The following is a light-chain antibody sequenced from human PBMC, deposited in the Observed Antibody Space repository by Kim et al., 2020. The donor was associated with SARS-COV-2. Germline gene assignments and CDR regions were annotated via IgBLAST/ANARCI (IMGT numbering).Light chain of an antibody. V-gene: IGKV3-15*01. J-gene: IGKJ4*01. CDR1: QRVSSN. CDR2: GAS. CDR3: QQYNNWPPLT. Sequence: SPGERATLACRASQRVSSNLAGYQQKPGQAPRLLIYGASTRATGIPARFSGSGSGTEFTLTISSLQSEDFAVYYCQQYNNWPPLTFGGGTKVDIK.